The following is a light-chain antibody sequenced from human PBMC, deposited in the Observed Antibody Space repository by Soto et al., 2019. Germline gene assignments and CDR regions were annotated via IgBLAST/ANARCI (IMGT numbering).Light chain of an antibody. CDR1: TSDIGAYNY. CDR2: GVS. CDR3: CSYAGYYILL. V-gene: IGLV2-11*01. Sequence: QSALTQPRSVSGSPGQSVTISCTGTTSDIGAYNYVSWYQQHPGKAPKLIIYGVSKRPSGVPERFSGSKSDSTASLTISGLQDEDEADYYCCSYAGYYILLFGGGTKLTVL. J-gene: IGLJ2*01.